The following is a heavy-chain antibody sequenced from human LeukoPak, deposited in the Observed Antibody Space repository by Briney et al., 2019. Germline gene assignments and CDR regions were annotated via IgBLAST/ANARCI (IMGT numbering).Heavy chain of an antibody. V-gene: IGHV4-34*01. D-gene: IGHD5-12*01. CDR1: GGSFSGYY. CDR3: ARGLSTRSGYGLDP. J-gene: IGHJ4*02. Sequence: PSETLSLTCAVYGGSFSGYYWSWLRQPPGKGLEWIGEINHSGSTNHNPSLKSRVTISVDTSKNQFSLKLSSVTAANTAVYYCARGLSTRSGYGLDPWGQGTLVTVSS. CDR2: INHSGST.